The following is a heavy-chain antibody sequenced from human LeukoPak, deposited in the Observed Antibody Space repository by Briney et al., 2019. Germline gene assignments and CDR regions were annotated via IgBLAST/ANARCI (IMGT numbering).Heavy chain of an antibody. CDR1: GGTFSSYA. CDR3: AREGRGYYDSRP. D-gene: IGHD3-22*01. CDR2: IIPIFGTA. V-gene: IGHV1-69*05. Sequence: PVKVSCKASGGTFSSYAISWVRQAPGQGLEWMGRIIPIFGTANYAQKFQGRVTITTDESTSTAYMELSSLRSEDTAVYYCAREGRGYYDSRPWGQGTLVTVSS. J-gene: IGHJ5*02.